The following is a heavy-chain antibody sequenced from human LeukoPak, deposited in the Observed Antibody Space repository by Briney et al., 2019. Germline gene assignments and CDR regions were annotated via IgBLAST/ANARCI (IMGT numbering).Heavy chain of an antibody. J-gene: IGHJ4*02. CDR1: GGTFSSYA. CDR3: AREENDILTGYYHA. CDR2: IIPIFGTA. V-gene: IGHV1-69*05. Sequence: SVKVSCKASGGTFSSYAISWVRQAPGQGLEWMGGIIPIFGTADYAQKFQGRVTITTDESTSTAYMELSSLRSEDTAVYYCAREENDILTGYYHAWGQGTLVTVSS. D-gene: IGHD3-9*01.